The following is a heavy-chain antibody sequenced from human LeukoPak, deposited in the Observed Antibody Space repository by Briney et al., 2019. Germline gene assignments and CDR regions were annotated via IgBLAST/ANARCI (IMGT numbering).Heavy chain of an antibody. Sequence: SETLSLTCTVSGGSITNFRDFWGWVRQPPGKGLEWIGHVYYSGSAYYNPSLKSRATILVDMSKNQFSLKLTAVTATDTAVYYCAIDKNWNYGLDYWGKGTLVTVSS. CDR1: GGSITNFRDF. V-gene: IGHV4-39*02. CDR3: AIDKNWNYGLDY. CDR2: VYYSGSA. D-gene: IGHD1-7*01. J-gene: IGHJ4*02.